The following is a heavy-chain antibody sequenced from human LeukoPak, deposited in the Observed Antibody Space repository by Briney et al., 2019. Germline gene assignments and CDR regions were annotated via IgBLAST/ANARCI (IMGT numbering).Heavy chain of an antibody. J-gene: IGHJ5*02. Sequence: SETLSLTCDVYGGSFRGYYWGWIRQPPGKGLEWIGSIYYSGSTYYNPSLKSRVTISVDTSKNQFSLKLSSVTAADTAVYYCASSYSSRYNWFDPWGQGTLVTVSS. CDR2: IYYSGST. D-gene: IGHD6-13*01. V-gene: IGHV4-34*01. CDR1: GGSFRGYY. CDR3: ASSYSSRYNWFDP.